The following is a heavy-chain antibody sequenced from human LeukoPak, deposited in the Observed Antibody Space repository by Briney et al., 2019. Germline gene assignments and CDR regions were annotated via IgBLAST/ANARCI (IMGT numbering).Heavy chain of an antibody. V-gene: IGHV3-33*01. CDR2: IWYDGSNK. CDR3: EREYGSGLEGPDY. CDR1: GFTFSSYC. D-gene: IGHD3-10*01. Sequence: GRSLRLSCAAYGFTFSSYCMHWVRQAPGKGLEWVAVIWYDGSNKYYADSVKGRFTISRDNSKTTLYLQMNSLRAEDTAVYYCEREYGSGLEGPDYWGQGTLVTVSS. J-gene: IGHJ4*02.